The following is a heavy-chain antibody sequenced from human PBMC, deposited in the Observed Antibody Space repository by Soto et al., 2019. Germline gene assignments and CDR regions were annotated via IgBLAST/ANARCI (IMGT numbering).Heavy chain of an antibody. CDR3: AREVAAAGILRFDY. J-gene: IGHJ4*02. Sequence: QVQLQESGPGLVKPSETLSLTCTVSGGSVSSGSYYWSWIRQPPGKGLEWIEYIYYSGSTNYNPSLKSRVTISVDTSKNQFSLKLSSVTAADTAVYYCAREVAAAGILRFDYWGQGTLVTVSS. V-gene: IGHV4-61*01. D-gene: IGHD6-13*01. CDR2: IYYSGST. CDR1: GGSVSSGSYY.